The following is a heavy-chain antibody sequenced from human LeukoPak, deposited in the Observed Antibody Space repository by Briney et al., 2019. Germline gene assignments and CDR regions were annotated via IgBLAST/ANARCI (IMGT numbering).Heavy chain of an antibody. Sequence: PGGSLRLSCAASGFTFSSYSMNWVRQAPGKGLEWVSSISSSSSYIYYADSVKGRFTISRDNAKNSLYLQMNSLRAEDTAVYYCAAYRSGGSCRQWFDPWGQGTLVTVSS. D-gene: IGHD2-15*01. V-gene: IGHV3-21*01. CDR2: ISSSSSYI. CDR3: AAYRSGGSCRQWFDP. CDR1: GFTFSSYS. J-gene: IGHJ5*02.